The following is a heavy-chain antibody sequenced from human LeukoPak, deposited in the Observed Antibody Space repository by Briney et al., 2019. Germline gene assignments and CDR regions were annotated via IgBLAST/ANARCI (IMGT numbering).Heavy chain of an antibody. CDR2: NNWNGGST. Sequence: PGGSLRLSCAASGFTFDDYGMSWVRQAPGKGLEWVSGNNWNGGSTGYADSVKGRFTISRDNAKNSLYLQMNSLRAEDTAVYYCARDLLGFGEVMDVWGKGTTVTVSS. V-gene: IGHV3-20*04. CDR3: ARDLLGFGEVMDV. J-gene: IGHJ6*04. CDR1: GFTFDDYG. D-gene: IGHD3-10*01.